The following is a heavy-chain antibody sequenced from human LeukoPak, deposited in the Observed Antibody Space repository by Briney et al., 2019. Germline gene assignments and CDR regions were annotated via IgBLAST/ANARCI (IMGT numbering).Heavy chain of an antibody. CDR1: GYTFTGYY. D-gene: IGHD1-26*01. J-gene: IGHJ4*02. V-gene: IGHV1-2*06. CDR2: INPNSGGT. Sequence: VASVKVSCKASGYTFTGYYMNWVRQAPGQGLEWMGRINPNSGGTNYAQKFQGRVTMTRDTSISTAYMELSRLRSDDTAVYYCASRYSGSYLAGQTRDYWGQGTLVTVSS. CDR3: ASRYSGSYLAGQTRDY.